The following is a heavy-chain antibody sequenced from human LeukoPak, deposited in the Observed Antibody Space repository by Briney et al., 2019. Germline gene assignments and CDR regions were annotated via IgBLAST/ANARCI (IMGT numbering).Heavy chain of an antibody. CDR2: IIPILGIA. CDR1: GGTFSSYA. D-gene: IGHD1-26*01. V-gene: IGHV1-69*04. CDR3: ARAPFSERRVGATDQVDY. J-gene: IGHJ4*02. Sequence: SVKVSCKASGGTFSSYAIGWVRQAPGQGLEWMGRIIPILGIANYAQKFQGRVTITADKSTSTAYMELSSLRSEDTAVYYCARAPFSERRVGATDQVDYWGQGTLVTVSP.